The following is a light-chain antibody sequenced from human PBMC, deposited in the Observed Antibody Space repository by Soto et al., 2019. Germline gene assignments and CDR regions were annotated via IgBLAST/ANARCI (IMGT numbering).Light chain of an antibody. Sequence: QSVLTQPPSVSGAPGQRVTISCSGSSSNIGAGFDVHWYQQFPGTAPKLLIYGNINRPSGVPDRFSGFKSGTSYFLAITGLQAEDEADYFCQSFDYSLSGYVFGGGTKVTVL. V-gene: IGLV1-40*01. J-gene: IGLJ2*01. CDR2: GNI. CDR3: QSFDYSLSGYV. CDR1: SSNIGAGFD.